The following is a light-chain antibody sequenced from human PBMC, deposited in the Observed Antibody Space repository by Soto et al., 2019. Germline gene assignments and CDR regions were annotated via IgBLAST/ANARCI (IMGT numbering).Light chain of an antibody. Sequence: EVVLTQSSGPLSLSQGDRAPLSCRLSQSVSSNLAWYQQKPGQAPRLLIYGASTRATGIPARFSGSGSGTEFTLTISSLQSEDFAVYYCQQYNNWPPWTFGQGTKVDIK. CDR2: GAS. V-gene: IGKV3-15*01. J-gene: IGKJ1*01. CDR3: QQYNNWPPWT. CDR1: QSVSSN.